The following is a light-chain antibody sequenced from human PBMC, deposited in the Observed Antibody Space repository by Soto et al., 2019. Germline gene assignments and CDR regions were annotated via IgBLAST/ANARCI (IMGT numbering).Light chain of an antibody. Sequence: EIVLTQSPATLSLSPGERATLSCRASQSVSSYLAWYQQKPGQAPRLLIYDASNRATGIPARFSGSGSGTDFTLTISSLETEDFAVYYCQQRSNWFGQGTRLEIK. J-gene: IGKJ5*01. CDR1: QSVSSY. CDR2: DAS. V-gene: IGKV3-11*01. CDR3: QQRSNW.